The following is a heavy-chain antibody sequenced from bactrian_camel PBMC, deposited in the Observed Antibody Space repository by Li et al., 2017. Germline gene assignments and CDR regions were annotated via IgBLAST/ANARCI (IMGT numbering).Heavy chain of an antibody. CDR2: INGVGSGV. Sequence: HVQLVESGGGSVQAGGSLRLSCAVSGYTASSYDMGWFRQAPGEGLELVSSINGVGSGVGYAPSVKDRFTISRDNAKNTLYLQLNNLKTEDTAMYYCAKGDYRGQGTQVTVS. CDR1: GYTASSYD. CDR3: AKGDY. J-gene: IGHJ4*01. V-gene: IGHV3S1*01.